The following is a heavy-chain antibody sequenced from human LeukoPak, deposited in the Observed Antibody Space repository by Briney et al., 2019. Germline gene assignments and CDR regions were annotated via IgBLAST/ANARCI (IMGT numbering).Heavy chain of an antibody. CDR1: GVTFSSYW. Sequence: GGSLRLSCAASGVTFSSYWMSWVRQAPGKGLEWVANIKQDGSEKYYVDSVKGRFTISRDNAKNSLYLQMNSLRAEDTAVYYCARDYYDSSGYYHVGYFDYWGQGTLVTVSS. V-gene: IGHV3-7*01. J-gene: IGHJ4*02. CDR2: IKQDGSEK. CDR3: ARDYYDSSGYYHVGYFDY. D-gene: IGHD3-22*01.